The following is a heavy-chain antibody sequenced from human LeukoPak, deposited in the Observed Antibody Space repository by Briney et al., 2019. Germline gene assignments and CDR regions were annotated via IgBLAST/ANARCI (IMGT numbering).Heavy chain of an antibody. J-gene: IGHJ4*02. D-gene: IGHD5-12*01. Sequence: SETLSLTCTVSGGSISSYYWSWIRQLPGKGLEWIGYIYYSGSTNYNPSFKSRVTISVDTSKNQFSLKLSSVTAADTAVYYCAGDVDIVATIGDYWGQGTLVTVSS. CDR3: AGDVDIVATIGDY. CDR2: IYYSGST. V-gene: IGHV4-59*01. CDR1: GGSISSYY.